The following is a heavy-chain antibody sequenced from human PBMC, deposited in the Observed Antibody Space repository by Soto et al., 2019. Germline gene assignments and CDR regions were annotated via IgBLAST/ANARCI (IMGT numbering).Heavy chain of an antibody. CDR3: ARGGPDPFDY. CDR2: LNHEGTYK. J-gene: IGHJ4*02. V-gene: IGHV3-74*01. CDR1: GAEVRAYC. Sequence: RXWSLSLGCAAFGAEVRAYCMPWFRQAPGQGLVWVSRLNHEGTYKSYADAVKGRFTISRDNVKSELYLQMNNLRTEHTAGNYCARGGPDPFDYWGQGTLVTGSS.